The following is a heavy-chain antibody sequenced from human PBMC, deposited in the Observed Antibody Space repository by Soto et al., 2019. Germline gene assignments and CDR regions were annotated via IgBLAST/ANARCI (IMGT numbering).Heavy chain of an antibody. CDR1: GGTFSSYA. V-gene: IGHV1-69*01. D-gene: IGHD2-2*01. CDR3: ARSQGSSTSLEIYYYYYYGMAG. Sequence: QVQLVQSGAEVKKPGSSVKVSCKASGGTFSSYAISWVRQAPGQGLEWMGGIIPLSGTANYAQKFQGRVTITADESTSTAYMELGSLRSEDTAVYYCARSQGSSTSLEIYYYYYYGMAGWGQGTTVTVS. CDR2: IIPLSGTA. J-gene: IGHJ6*02.